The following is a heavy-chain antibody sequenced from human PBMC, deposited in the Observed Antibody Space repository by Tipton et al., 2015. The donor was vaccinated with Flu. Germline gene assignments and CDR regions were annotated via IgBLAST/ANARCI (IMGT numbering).Heavy chain of an antibody. J-gene: IGHJ6*03. V-gene: IGHV1-69*01. D-gene: IGHD2-8*01. Sequence: QSGPEVKKPGSSVKVSCKASGGTFSSYAISWVRQAPGQGLEWMGGIIPIFGTANYAQKFQGRVTITADESTSTAYMELSSLRSEDTAVYYCARSMDGVGDYYYYMDVWGKGTTVTVSS. CDR3: ARSMDGVGDYYYYMDV. CDR1: GGTFSSYA. CDR2: IIPIFGTA.